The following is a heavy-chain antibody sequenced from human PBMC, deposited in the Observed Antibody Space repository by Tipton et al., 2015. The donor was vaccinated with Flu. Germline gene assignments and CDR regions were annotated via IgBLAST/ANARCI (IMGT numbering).Heavy chain of an antibody. Sequence: TLSLTCAVYGGSFSGYYWSWIRQPPGKGLEWIETIYHSGSTYYNPSLKSRLTMSVDTSKNQFSLKLSSVTAADTAVYYCARHTGDSVRGVIDYWGQGNLVTVSS. CDR3: ARHTGDSVRGVIDY. CDR1: GGSFSGYY. CDR2: IYHSGST. D-gene: IGHD3-10*02. J-gene: IGHJ4*02. V-gene: IGHV4-34*01.